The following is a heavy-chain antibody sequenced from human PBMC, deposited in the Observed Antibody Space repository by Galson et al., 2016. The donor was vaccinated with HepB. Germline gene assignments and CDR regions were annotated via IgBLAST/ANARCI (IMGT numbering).Heavy chain of an antibody. CDR2: ISWNSRNI. J-gene: IGHJ4*02. V-gene: IGHV3-9*01. CDR1: GFTFHDHA. Sequence: SLRLSCAASGFTFHDHAMHWVRQTPGKGLEWVSGISWNSRNIGYAASVKGRFTISRDNAKNSVFLQMNSLRPEATALYYCAKDGGEDWTTAKPDYWGQGTLVTVSS. D-gene: IGHD4-17*01. CDR3: AKDGGEDWTTAKPDY.